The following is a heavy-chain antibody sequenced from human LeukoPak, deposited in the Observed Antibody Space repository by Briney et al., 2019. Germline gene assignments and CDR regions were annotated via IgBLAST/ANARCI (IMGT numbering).Heavy chain of an antibody. D-gene: IGHD3-3*01. CDR2: INPSGGST. CDR1: GYTFTSYY. CDR3: ASSVGGFWSGYYPSYYGMDV. J-gene: IGHJ6*02. Sequence: RASVKVSCKASGYTFTSYYMHWVRQAPGQGLEWMGIINPSGGSTSHAQKFQGRVTMTRDTSTSTVYMELSSLRSEDTAVYYCASSVGGFWSGYYPSYYGMDVWGQGTTVTVSS. V-gene: IGHV1-46*01.